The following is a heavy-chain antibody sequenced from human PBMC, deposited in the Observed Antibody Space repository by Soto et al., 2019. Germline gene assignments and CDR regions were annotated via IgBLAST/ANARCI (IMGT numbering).Heavy chain of an antibody. V-gene: IGHV1-24*01. CDR1: GFTLTELS. D-gene: IGHD5-12*01. J-gene: IGHJ4*02. CDR3: AATYTVATITIDY. Sequence: ASVKVSCKVSGFTLTELSIHWVRRAPGKGLEWMGGFDPEDGETIYAQKFQGRVTMTEDTSTDTAYMDLSSLRSEDTAVYYCAATYTVATITIDYWGQGXLVTVYS. CDR2: FDPEDGET.